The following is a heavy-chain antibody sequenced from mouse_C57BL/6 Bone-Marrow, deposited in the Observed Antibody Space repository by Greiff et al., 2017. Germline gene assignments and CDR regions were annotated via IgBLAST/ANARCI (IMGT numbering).Heavy chain of an antibody. CDR3: ARDSNYVCWYFDV. CDR2: ISSGSSTI. V-gene: IGHV5-17*01. J-gene: IGHJ1*03. CDR1: GFTFSDYG. Sequence: EVKLMESGGGLVKPGGSLKLSCAASGFTFSDYGMHWVRQAPEKGLEWVAYISSGSSTIYYADTVKGRFTISRDNAMNTLFLQMTSLRSEDTAMYYCARDSNYVCWYFDVWGTGTTVTVSS. D-gene: IGHD2-5*01.